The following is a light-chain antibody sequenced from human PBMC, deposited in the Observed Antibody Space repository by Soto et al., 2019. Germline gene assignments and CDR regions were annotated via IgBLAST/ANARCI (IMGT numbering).Light chain of an antibody. Sequence: EIVMTQSPATLSVSPGERATLSCRASQSVSSNLAWYQQKSGQSPRLLIYDVSIRAIGVPARFSGTGSETDFTLTISGLQSEDSAVYFCQQYNNWPFSFGQGTRLEIK. CDR2: DVS. CDR1: QSVSSN. V-gene: IGKV3-15*01. J-gene: IGKJ5*01. CDR3: QQYNNWPFS.